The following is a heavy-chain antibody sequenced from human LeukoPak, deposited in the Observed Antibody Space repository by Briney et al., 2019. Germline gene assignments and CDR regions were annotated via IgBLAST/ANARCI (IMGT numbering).Heavy chain of an antibody. D-gene: IGHD1-1*01. Sequence: GGSLRLSCAASGFSFSDYWMSWVRQAPGKGLEWVANIKGDGSNIFYVDSVKGRFTISRDNARNSLYLQMNSLRVEDTAVYYCEVWGLELDGSYWGQGTLVTVSS. CDR3: EVWGLELDGSY. V-gene: IGHV3-7*01. J-gene: IGHJ4*02. CDR2: IKGDGSNI. CDR1: GFSFSDYW.